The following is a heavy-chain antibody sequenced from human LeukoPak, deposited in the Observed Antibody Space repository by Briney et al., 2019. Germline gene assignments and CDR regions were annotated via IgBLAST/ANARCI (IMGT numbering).Heavy chain of an antibody. J-gene: IGHJ4*02. D-gene: IGHD3-22*01. CDR2: IKPDGSLQ. CDR1: GFIFSSFW. V-gene: IGHV3-7*01. CDR3: ATSYDSSGCD. Sequence: GGSLRLSCTASGFIFSSFWMAWVRQAPGKGLEGVANIKPDGSLQFYGDSVKGRFTISRDNAKNSLYLQMNNLRAEDTALYYCATSYDSSGCDWGQGTLVTVSS.